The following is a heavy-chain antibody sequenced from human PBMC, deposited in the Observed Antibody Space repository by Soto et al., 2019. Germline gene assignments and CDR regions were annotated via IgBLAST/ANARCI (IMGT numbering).Heavy chain of an antibody. Sequence: HPGGSLRLSCAASGFSFSNYAMNWVRQAPGKGLEWVSAISAGGSNTNYADSVKGRFTISSDNSKNTLYLQMNGLRADDTAVYYCAEEYSTSFDYWGQGTPVTVSS. J-gene: IGHJ4*02. CDR1: GFSFSNYA. CDR2: ISAGGSNT. V-gene: IGHV3-23*01. D-gene: IGHD6-6*01. CDR3: AEEYSTSFDY.